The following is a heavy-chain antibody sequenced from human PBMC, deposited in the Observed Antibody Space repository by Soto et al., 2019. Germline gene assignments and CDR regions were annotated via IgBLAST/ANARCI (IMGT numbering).Heavy chain of an antibody. CDR2: IYSGGST. V-gene: IGHV3-53*01. CDR1: GFTVRSNF. J-gene: IGHJ6*02. CDR3: ASLGYCITTTCFEAYWYKYGRDV. Sequence: GGSLRLSCTASGFTVRSNFMNWARQAPGKGLEWVSVIYSGGSTYYADSVKGRFTISRDNSKNTMYLQMSSLRAEDTAVYYCASLGYCITTTCFEAYWYKYGRDVWGPETTVTVSS. D-gene: IGHD2-2*01.